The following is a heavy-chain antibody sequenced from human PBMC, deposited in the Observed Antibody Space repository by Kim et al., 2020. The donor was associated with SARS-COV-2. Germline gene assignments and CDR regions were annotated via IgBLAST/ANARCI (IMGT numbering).Heavy chain of an antibody. Sequence: GESLKISCKGSGYSFTSYWISWVRQMPGKGLEWMGRIDPSDSYTNYSPSFQGHVTISADKSISTAYLQWSSLKASDTAMYYCARHKRTMVRGVIPYGMDVWGQGTTVTVSS. CDR2: IDPSDSYT. V-gene: IGHV5-10-1*01. CDR3: ARHKRTMVRGVIPYGMDV. D-gene: IGHD3-10*01. J-gene: IGHJ6*02. CDR1: GYSFTSYW.